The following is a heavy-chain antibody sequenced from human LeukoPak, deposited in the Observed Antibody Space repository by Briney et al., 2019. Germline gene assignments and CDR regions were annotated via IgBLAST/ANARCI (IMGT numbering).Heavy chain of an antibody. Sequence: SETLSLTCTVSGDSISSTTYYWGWIRQPPGKGLEWIGSIFHTGSTSYNPSLKSRVTISFDTSKNHSSLGLSSVTAADTAVYFCARGNYVVDYNYYYMDVWGKGTTVTVSS. CDR2: IFHTGST. CDR3: ARGNYVVDYNYYYMDV. J-gene: IGHJ6*03. CDR1: GDSISSTTYY. V-gene: IGHV4-39*07. D-gene: IGHD3-10*02.